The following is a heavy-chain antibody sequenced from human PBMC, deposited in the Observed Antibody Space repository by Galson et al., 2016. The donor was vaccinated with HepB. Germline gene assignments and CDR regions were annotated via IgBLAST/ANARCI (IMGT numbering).Heavy chain of an antibody. CDR3: AQGSTAPAV. Sequence: SLRLSCAASGFTFRNYGMTWVRQAPKKGLEVVSSISRSGDSTDYADSVKGRFTISRDNSKNTLSLQMNSLTADDTAIYYCAQGSTAPAVWGKGTTVTVSS. CDR1: GFTFRNYG. J-gene: IGHJ6*04. CDR2: ISRSGDST. V-gene: IGHV3-23*01. D-gene: IGHD1-26*01.